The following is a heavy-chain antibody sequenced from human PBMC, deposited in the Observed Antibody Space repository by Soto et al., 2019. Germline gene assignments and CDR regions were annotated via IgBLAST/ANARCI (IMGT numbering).Heavy chain of an antibody. J-gene: IGHJ5*02. CDR3: ARDVSPHMNPSWFDP. V-gene: IGHV3-30*03. CDR1: GFSFSSTG. Sequence: PGGSLRLSCVASGFSFSSTGMHWVRQAPGKGLEWVAVISFDGTNRNYAESVKGRFTVSRDNLKNSLFLQINSLTPEDTAVYYCARDVSPHMNPSWFDPWGQGTLVTVSS. CDR2: ISFDGTNR.